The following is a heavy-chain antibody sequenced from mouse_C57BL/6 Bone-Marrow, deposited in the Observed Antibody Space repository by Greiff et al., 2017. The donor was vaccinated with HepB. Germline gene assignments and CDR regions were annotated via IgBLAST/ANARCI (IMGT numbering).Heavy chain of an antibody. D-gene: IGHD1-1*01. Sequence: QVQLLQPGAGLVKPGASVKLSCTASGYTFTSYWMPWVRQRPGQGLEWIAEIGPSDSYTNYTQNVKGKATLTVDTATNNAYLQLSSLTSEDSAVYYCASDGTSLYYFDYWGQGTTLTVSS. CDR3: ASDGTSLYYFDY. J-gene: IGHJ2*01. CDR1: GYTFTSYW. V-gene: IGHV1-50*01. CDR2: IGPSDSYT.